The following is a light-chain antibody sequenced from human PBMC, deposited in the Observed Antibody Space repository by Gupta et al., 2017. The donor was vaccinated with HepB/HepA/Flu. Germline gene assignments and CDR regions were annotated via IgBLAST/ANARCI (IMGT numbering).Light chain of an antibody. V-gene: IGKV2-30*01. CDR2: KVS. CDR3: MQGTYRPLT. Sequence: DVVMTHTPPSLPFTVGHPPSISCRSSQSLVYTDVQTYLNWFQQRPGQSPRRLIYKVSNRDSGVPYRFSGSGSGTDFTLKISRVEAEDVGVYYCMQGTYRPLTFGGGTKVEIK. J-gene: IGKJ4*01. CDR1: QSLVYTDVQTY.